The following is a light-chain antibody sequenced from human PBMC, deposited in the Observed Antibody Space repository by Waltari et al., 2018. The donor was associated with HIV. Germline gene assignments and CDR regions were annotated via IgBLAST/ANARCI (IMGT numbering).Light chain of an antibody. V-gene: IGKV4-1*01. J-gene: IGKJ2*01. CDR3: QQYYSSLIYT. CDR2: WAS. CDR1: QTVLYSSNNKNY. Sequence: DFVMTQSPDSLAVSLGERATINCKSSQTVLYSSNNKNYLAWYQQKPGQPPKLLIYWASTRESGVPDRFSGSGSGTDFNLTISSLQAEDVAVYYCQQYYSSLIYTFGQGTKLEIK.